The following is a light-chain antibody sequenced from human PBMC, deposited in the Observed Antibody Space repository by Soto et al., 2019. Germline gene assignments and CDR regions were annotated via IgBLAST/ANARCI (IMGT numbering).Light chain of an antibody. V-gene: IGLV1-40*01. CDR2: NNN. Sequence: QSVLTQPPSVSGAPGQRVTISCTGGSSNIGAGFDVHWYQQLPGTAPKLLIYNNNNRPSGVPDRFSGSKSGTSASLAITGLQAEDEADYYCQSNDNCLHSYVFGSGTKVTVL. J-gene: IGLJ1*01. CDR3: QSNDNCLHSYV. CDR1: SSNIGAGFD.